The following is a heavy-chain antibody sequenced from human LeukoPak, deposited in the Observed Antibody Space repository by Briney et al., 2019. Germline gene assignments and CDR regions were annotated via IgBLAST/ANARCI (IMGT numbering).Heavy chain of an antibody. V-gene: IGHV1-2*06. CDR2: INPNSGDT. J-gene: IGHJ4*02. CDR3: ARVSSGWYLADY. Sequence: ASVKVSCKASGYTFTGYHMHWVRQAPGQGLEWMGRINPNSGDTNYAQKFQGRVTMTRDTSISTAYMELSRLRSDDTAVYYCARVSSGWYLADYWGQGTLVTVSS. CDR1: GYTFTGYH. D-gene: IGHD6-19*01.